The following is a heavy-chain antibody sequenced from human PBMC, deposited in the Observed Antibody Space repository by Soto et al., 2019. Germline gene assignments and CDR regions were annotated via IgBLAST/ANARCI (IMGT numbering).Heavy chain of an antibody. CDR3: ARDLPDGSRLDP. V-gene: IGHV4-30-4*01. CDR2: IYYIGST. J-gene: IGHJ5*02. D-gene: IGHD6-13*01. CDR1: GGSISSGDYY. Sequence: QVQLQESGPGLVKPSQTLSLTCTVYGGSISSGDYYWRWIRQPPGKGLEWIGSIYYIGSTYYNPSIKRRVTISVDTSKNQFSRKLSSVSAADTAGYSCARDLPDGSRLDPWGQGTLVTVSS.